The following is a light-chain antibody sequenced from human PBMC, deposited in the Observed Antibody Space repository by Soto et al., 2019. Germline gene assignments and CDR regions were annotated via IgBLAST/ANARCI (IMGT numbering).Light chain of an antibody. CDR1: QSVSSN. J-gene: IGKJ1*01. CDR3: QQYNNWPT. Sequence: VLTQSPGTRSLSQGQRATLSGRASQSVSSNYLAWYKQKPGQAPRLLIYGASTRATGIPARFSGSGSGTEFTLTIRSLKSEDFAVDFCQQYNNWPTFGQRTKVDIK. CDR2: GAS. V-gene: IGKV3-15*01.